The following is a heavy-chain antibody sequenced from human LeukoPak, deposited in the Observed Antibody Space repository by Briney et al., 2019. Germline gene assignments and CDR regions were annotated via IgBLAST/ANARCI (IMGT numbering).Heavy chain of an antibody. CDR2: IDYSGHT. Sequence: SETLSLTCTVSGASISSSSRADYFFWGWIRQAPGKGLEWIGSIDYSGHTYYNPSLKTRATISVDTHKNQFSLSLRSVTAADTAVYYCARPLYNSWDRFDPWGQGTLITVS. CDR3: ARPLYNSWDRFDP. V-gene: IGHV4-39*01. D-gene: IGHD3-16*01. CDR1: GASISSSSRADYFF. J-gene: IGHJ5*02.